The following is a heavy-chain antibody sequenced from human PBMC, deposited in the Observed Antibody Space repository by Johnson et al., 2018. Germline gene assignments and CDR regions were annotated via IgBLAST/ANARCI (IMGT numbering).Heavy chain of an antibody. CDR3: AGGRSWAIRLYYHYYGMGV. J-gene: IGHJ6*02. V-gene: IGHV3-33*01. CDR2: IWYDGSNK. CDR1: GFTFSSYG. D-gene: IGHD5-18*01. Sequence: VQLVESGGGVVQPGRSLRLSCAASGFTFSSYGMHWVRQAPGKGLEWVAVIWYDGSNKYYADSVKGRFTISRDNSKNTLYLHMNSLRAEETAVYYCAGGRSWAIRLYYHYYGMGVWGQGTTVTVSS.